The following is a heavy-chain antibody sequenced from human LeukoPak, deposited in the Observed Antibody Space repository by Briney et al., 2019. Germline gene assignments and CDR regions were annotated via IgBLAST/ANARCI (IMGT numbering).Heavy chain of an antibody. D-gene: IGHD3-22*01. CDR2: IYPGDSDT. V-gene: IGHV5-51*01. Sequence: GESLKISCKDSGYSFTNYWIAWVRQMPGKGLEWMGIIYPGDSDTRYSPSFQGQVTISADKSISTAYLQWSSLKASDTAMYYCARRLGYESSGYSLYGMDVWGQGTTVTVSS. J-gene: IGHJ6*02. CDR3: ARRLGYESSGYSLYGMDV. CDR1: GYSFTNYW.